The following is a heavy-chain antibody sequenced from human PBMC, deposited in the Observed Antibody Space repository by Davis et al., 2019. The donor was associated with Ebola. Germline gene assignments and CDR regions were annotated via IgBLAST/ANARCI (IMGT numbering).Heavy chain of an antibody. J-gene: IGHJ1*01. CDR2: IKEDGSKE. CDR3: VRGVSATAY. CDR1: GFTFSNYL. V-gene: IGHV3-7*03. Sequence: GEFLKISCAASGFTFSNYLMSWARQATGKGPECVAHIKEDGSKEFYVDSVKGRFTISRDNAKSSLYLQMNSLRAEDTAVFYCVRGVSATAYWGQVTPVTVSS. D-gene: IGHD2-21*02.